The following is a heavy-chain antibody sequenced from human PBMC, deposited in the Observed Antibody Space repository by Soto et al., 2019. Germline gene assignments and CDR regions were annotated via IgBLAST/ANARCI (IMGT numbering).Heavy chain of an antibody. D-gene: IGHD2-2*01. J-gene: IGHJ6*02. Sequence: SETLSLTCSVSGGSISSISGLSWTWIRQPAGKGLEWIGHRYTSGDINYNLSLKSRVTMSLDISKNQFSLKLSPVTAADTGVYYCARSRGYCSSTSCKYAMDVWGQGTTVTVSS. CDR1: GGSISSISGLS. CDR3: ARSRGYCSSTSCKYAMDV. CDR2: RYTSGDI. V-gene: IGHV4-4*07.